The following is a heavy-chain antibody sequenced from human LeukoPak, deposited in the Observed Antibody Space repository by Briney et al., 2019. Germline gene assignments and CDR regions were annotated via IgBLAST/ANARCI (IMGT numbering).Heavy chain of an antibody. D-gene: IGHD2-2*01. CDR1: HDSISTYS. Sequence: PSETLSLTCTVSHDSISTYSWSWIRQPPGKGLEWLGYVSSSGTTNYNPSLKSRVTMSVDTSKSQFSLTLRSVTAADTAVYYCAGRYCTSTMCYVGAVAGYEFWGQGALVTVSS. V-gene: IGHV4-59*13. J-gene: IGHJ4*02. CDR2: VSSSGTT. CDR3: AGRYCTSTMCYVGAVAGYEF.